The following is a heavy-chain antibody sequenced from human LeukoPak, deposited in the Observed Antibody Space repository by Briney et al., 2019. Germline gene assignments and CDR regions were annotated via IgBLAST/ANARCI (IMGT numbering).Heavy chain of an antibody. CDR1: GFTFSSYA. D-gene: IGHD6-13*01. CDR3: AKGSDRYSSSGEGQK. CDR2: ISGSGGST. Sequence: PGGSLRLSCAASGFTFSSYAMSWVRQAPGKGLEWVSPISGSGGSTYYADSVKGRFTISRDNSKNTLYLQMNRLRAEDTAVYYCAKGSDRYSSSGEGQKWGQGTLVTVSS. V-gene: IGHV3-23*01. J-gene: IGHJ4*02.